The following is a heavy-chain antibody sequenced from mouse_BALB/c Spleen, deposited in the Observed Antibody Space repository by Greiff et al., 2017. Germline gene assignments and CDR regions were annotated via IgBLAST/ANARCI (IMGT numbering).Heavy chain of an antibody. V-gene: IGHV1S127*01. D-gene: IGHD1-1*01. CDR2: IDPSDSYT. J-gene: IGHJ2*01. CDR3: TTTVVADY. CDR1: GYTFTSYW. Sequence: QVQLKQPGAELVKPGASVKMSCKASGYTFTSYWMHWVKQRPGQGLEWIGVIDPSDSYTSYNQKFKGKATLTVDTSSSTAYMQLSSLTSEDSAVYYCTTTVVADYWGQGTTLTVSA.